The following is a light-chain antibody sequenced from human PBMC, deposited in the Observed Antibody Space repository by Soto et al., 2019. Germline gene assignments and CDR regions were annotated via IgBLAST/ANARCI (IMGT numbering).Light chain of an antibody. V-gene: IGKV4-1*01. CDR2: WAS. J-gene: IGKJ1*01. CDR1: QSVLYSSSNKNY. Sequence: DIVMTQSPDSLAVSLGERATINCKSSQSVLYSSSNKNYLAWYQQKPGQPPKLLIYWASTRESGVPDRFSGSGSGTDFTLTISSLQAEDVAVYYCQQYYRPWTFGQGTKMEIK. CDR3: QQYYRPWT.